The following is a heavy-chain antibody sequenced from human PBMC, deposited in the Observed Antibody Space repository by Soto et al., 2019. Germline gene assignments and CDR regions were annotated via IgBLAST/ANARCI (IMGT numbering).Heavy chain of an antibody. CDR3: ARVVATVAGPYGMDV. D-gene: IGHD6-19*01. V-gene: IGHV1-18*01. J-gene: IGHJ6*02. CDR1: GYTFTSYG. Sequence: ASVKVSCKASGYTFTSYGISWVRQAPGQGPEWMGWISAYNGNTNFAQRLQGRVTMTTDTSTSTAYMELRSLRSDDTAVYYCARVVATVAGPYGMDVWGQGTTVTV. CDR2: ISAYNGNT.